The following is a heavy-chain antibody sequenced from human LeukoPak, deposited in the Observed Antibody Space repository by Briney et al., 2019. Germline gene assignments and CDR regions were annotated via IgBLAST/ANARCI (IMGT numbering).Heavy chain of an antibody. CDR1: GYTFTGYY. D-gene: IGHD2-21*01. CDR3: AVAPGDY. J-gene: IGHJ4*02. Sequence: ASVKVSCKASGYTFTGYYMHWVRQAPGQGLEWMGWINPNSDYTFYAQKFQGRVTLTRDTSISSVYMELTTLTSDDTALYYCAVAPGDYWGQGTLVSVSA. CDR2: INPNSDYT. V-gene: IGHV1-2*02.